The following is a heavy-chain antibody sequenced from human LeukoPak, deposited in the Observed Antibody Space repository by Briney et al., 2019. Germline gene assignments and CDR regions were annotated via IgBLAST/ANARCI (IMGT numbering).Heavy chain of an antibody. CDR3: AKDTTLRTAYHGFFDY. Sequence: GGSLRLSCAASGFTFTSYAMSWVRQAPGKGLEWVSALTLSGTNRRYADSVKGRFTISRDVSKNTLYLEMNTLRVEDTAIYYCAKDTTLRTAYHGFFDYWGQGILVTVSS. D-gene: IGHD1-26*01. J-gene: IGHJ4*02. CDR1: GFTFTSYA. V-gene: IGHV3-23*01. CDR2: LTLSGTNR.